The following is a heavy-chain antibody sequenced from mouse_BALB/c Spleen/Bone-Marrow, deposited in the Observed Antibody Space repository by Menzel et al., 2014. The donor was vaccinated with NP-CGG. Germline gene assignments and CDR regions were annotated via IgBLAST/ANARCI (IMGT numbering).Heavy chain of an antibody. CDR1: GFTFNTYA. Sequence: EVKVVESDGGLVQPKGSLKLSCAASGFTFNTYAMNWVRQAPGKGLEWVARIRSKSNNYATYYADSVKDRFTISRDDSQSMLYLQMNNLKTEDTAMYYCVRHLGAFYAMDYWGQGTSVTVSS. CDR3: VRHLGAFYAMDY. V-gene: IGHV10-1*02. D-gene: IGHD4-1*01. CDR2: IRSKSNNYAT. J-gene: IGHJ4*01.